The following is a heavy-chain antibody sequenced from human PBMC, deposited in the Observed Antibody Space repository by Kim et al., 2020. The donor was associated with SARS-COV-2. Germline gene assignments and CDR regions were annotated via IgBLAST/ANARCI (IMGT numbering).Heavy chain of an antibody. Sequence: GGSLRLSCAASGFTFSSYWMHWVRQAPGKGLVWVSRINSDGSSTSYADSVKGRFTISRDNAKNTLYLQMNSLRAEDTAVYYCARGWTVLRLDVWGQGTTVTVSS. CDR2: INSDGSST. CDR3: ARGWTVLRLDV. V-gene: IGHV3-74*01. J-gene: IGHJ6*02. D-gene: IGHD3-3*01. CDR1: GFTFSSYW.